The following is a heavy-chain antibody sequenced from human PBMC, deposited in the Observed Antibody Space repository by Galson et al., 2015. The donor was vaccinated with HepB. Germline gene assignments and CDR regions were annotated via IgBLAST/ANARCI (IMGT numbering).Heavy chain of an antibody. CDR2: IVVGSGNT. V-gene: IGHV1-58*02. CDR3: AAAGGKSSYSSSYEDY. D-gene: IGHD6-6*01. J-gene: IGHJ4*02. Sequence: SVKVSCKASGFTFTSSAMQWVRQARGQRLEWIGWIVVGSGNTNYAQKFQERVTITRDMSTSTAYMELSSLRSEDTAVYYCAAAGGKSSYSSSYEDYWGQGTLVTVSS. CDR1: GFTFTSSA.